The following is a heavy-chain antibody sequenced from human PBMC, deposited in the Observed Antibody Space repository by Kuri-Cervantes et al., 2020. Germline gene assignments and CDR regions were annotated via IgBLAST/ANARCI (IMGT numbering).Heavy chain of an antibody. V-gene: IGHV1-8*01. CDR1: GYTFTTYD. Sequence: ASVKVSCKASGYTFTTYDINWVRQATGQGLEWMGYMNPNTGNTGYAQKFQGRVTMTRDTSISTAYMELSSLRSEDTAVYYCATEQKQWLVPPHSGGMDVWGRGTTVTVSS. D-gene: IGHD6-19*01. CDR2: MNPNTGNT. CDR3: ATEQKQWLVPPHSGGMDV. J-gene: IGHJ6*02.